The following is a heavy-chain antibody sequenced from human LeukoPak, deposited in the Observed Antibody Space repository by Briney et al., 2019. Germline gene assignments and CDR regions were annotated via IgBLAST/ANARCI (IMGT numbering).Heavy chain of an antibody. CDR3: GRVGTGKWYFDL. Sequence: GGSLRLSCEASGFTFSTYWVHWVRQVPGKGLVWVSRINTDGSRTTYADSVKGRFTISRDNAKNTLYLQVNSLRAEDTAVYYCGRVGTGKWYFDLWGRGTLVTVSS. J-gene: IGHJ2*01. CDR2: INTDGSRT. D-gene: IGHD3-10*01. CDR1: GFTFSTYW. V-gene: IGHV3-74*01.